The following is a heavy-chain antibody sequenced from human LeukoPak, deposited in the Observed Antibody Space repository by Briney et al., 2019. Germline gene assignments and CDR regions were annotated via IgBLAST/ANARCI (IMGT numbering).Heavy chain of an antibody. CDR2: INSDGSST. Sequence: GGSLRLSCAASGFTFSSYWMHWVRQAPGKGLVWVSRINSDGSSTSYADSVKGRFTISRDNAKNTLYLQMNSLKTEDTAVYYCTTSSAMVRGVPALWGQGTLVTVSS. D-gene: IGHD3-10*01. CDR3: TTSSAMVRGVPAL. V-gene: IGHV3-74*01. CDR1: GFTFSSYW. J-gene: IGHJ4*02.